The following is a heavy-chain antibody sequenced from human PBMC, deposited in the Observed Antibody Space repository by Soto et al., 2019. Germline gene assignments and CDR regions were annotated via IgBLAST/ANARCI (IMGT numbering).Heavy chain of an antibody. CDR1: GGTFSSYA. CDR3: ARGIHSSSWYNWFDP. J-gene: IGHJ5*02. D-gene: IGHD6-13*01. CDR2: IIPIFGTA. Sequence: SVKVSCKASGGTFSSYAISWVRQAPGQGLEWMGGIIPIFGTANYAQKFQGRVTITADESTSTAYKELSSLRSEDTAVYYCARGIHSSSWYNWFDPWGQGTPVTVSS. V-gene: IGHV1-69*13.